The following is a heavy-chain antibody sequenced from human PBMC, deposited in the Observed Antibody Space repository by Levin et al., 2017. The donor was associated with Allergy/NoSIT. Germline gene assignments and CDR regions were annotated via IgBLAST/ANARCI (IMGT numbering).Heavy chain of an antibody. J-gene: IGHJ4*02. CDR2: INWNGGST. CDR3: ARGGAYSGYEYAVFDY. V-gene: IGHV3-20*04. Sequence: SCAASGFTFDDYGMSWVRQAPGKGLEWVSGINWNGGSTGYADSVKGRFTISRDNAKNSLYLQMNSLRAEDTALYYCARGGAYSGYEYAVFDYWGQGTLVTVSS. D-gene: IGHD5-12*01. CDR1: GFTFDDYG.